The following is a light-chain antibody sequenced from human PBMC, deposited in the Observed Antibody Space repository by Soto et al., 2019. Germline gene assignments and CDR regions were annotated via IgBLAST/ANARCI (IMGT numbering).Light chain of an antibody. CDR3: SSYGGSNPVV. CDR1: SSDVGGYNY. CDR2: EVS. V-gene: IGLV2-8*01. Sequence: QSALTQPPSASGSPGQSVTISCTGSSSDVGGYNYVSWYQQHPGKAPKLMIYEVSKRPSGVPDRLSGSKSGNTASLTVSGLQAEDEAYYYCSSYGGSNPVVFGGGTKLTVL. J-gene: IGLJ2*01.